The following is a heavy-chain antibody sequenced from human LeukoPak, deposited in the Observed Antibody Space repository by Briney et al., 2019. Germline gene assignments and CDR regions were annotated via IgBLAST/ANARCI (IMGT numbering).Heavy chain of an antibody. V-gene: IGHV4-34*01. CDR2: INHSGST. J-gene: IGHJ3*02. D-gene: IGHD4-11*01. Sequence: SETLSLTCAVYGGSFSGYYWSWIRQPPGKGLEWIGEINHSGSTNYNPSLKSRVTMSVDTSKNQFSLKLSSVTAADTAVYYCAINDYNDYVYAFDIWGQGTMVTVSS. CDR1: GGSFSGYY. CDR3: AINDYNDYVYAFDI.